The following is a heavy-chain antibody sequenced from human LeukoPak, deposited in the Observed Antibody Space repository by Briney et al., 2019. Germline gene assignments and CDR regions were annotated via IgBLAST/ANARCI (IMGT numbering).Heavy chain of an antibody. D-gene: IGHD6-13*01. CDR1: GSTVIING. J-gene: IGHJ6*02. CDR2: ISYDGSNK. CDR3: AKDVSSLYYGMDI. V-gene: IGHV3-30*18. Sequence: GRSLSLSCAPLGSTVIINGTRWGRPAPGERLEWVVVISYDGSNKYYADSVKGRFTISSDNSKNTLYLQMNSLRAEDTAVYYCAKDVSSLYYGMDIWGQGTTVTVSS.